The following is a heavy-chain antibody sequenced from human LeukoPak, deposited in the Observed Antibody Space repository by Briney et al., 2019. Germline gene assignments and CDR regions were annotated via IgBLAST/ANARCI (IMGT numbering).Heavy chain of an antibody. CDR1: GYTFTSYA. D-gene: IGHD3-9*01. V-gene: IGHV1-3*01. CDR2: INAGNGNT. J-gene: IGHJ4*02. CDR3: ARDLAPILTGYPDCFDY. Sequence: ASVKVSCKASGYTFTSYAMHWVRQAPGQRLEWMGWINAGNGNTKYSQKFQGRVTITRDTSASTAYMELRSLRSDDTAVYYCARDLAPILTGYPDCFDYWGQGTLVTVSS.